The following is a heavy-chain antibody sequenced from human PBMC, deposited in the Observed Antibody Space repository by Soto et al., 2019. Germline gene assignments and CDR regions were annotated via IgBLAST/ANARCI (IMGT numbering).Heavy chain of an antibody. CDR3: ARGDRIAAADHDAFDI. CDR2: IYTGGGT. CDR1: VLTVISNY. J-gene: IGHJ3*02. Sequence: WWSLRLSCASSVLTVISNYMNWVRQAPGKGLEWVSLIYTGGGTYYADSVKGRFTVSRDNSKNTLYLQMNSLRAEDTAVYYCARGDRIAAADHDAFDIWGQGTMVTVSS. V-gene: IGHV3-53*01. D-gene: IGHD6-13*01.